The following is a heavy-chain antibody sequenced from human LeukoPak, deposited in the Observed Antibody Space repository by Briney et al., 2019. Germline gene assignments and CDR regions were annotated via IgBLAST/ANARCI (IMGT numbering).Heavy chain of an antibody. J-gene: IGHJ5*02. CDR1: GGSFSGYY. D-gene: IGHD4-17*01. CDR3: ARGPLTVTRGFDP. V-gene: IGHV4-34*01. CDR2: INHSGST. Sequence: PSETLSLTCAVYGGSFSGYYWSWIRQPPGRGLEWIGEINHSGSTNYNPSLKSRVTMSVATSKNQFSLKLSSVTAADTAVYYCARGPLTVTRGFDPWGQGTPVTVSS.